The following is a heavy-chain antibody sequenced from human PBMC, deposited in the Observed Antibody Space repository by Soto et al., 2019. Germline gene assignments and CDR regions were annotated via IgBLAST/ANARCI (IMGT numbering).Heavy chain of an antibody. J-gene: IGHJ5*02. CDR2: IYATGTT. CDR3: VRDGTKTLRDWFDP. V-gene: IGHV4-4*07. CDR1: GASISGFY. Sequence: SETLSLTCTVSGASISGFYWSWIRKSAGKGLEWIGRIYATGTTDYTPSLKSRVMMSVDTSKKQFSLKLRSVTAADTAAYYCVRDGTKTLRDWFDPWGQGISVTVSS. D-gene: IGHD1-1*01.